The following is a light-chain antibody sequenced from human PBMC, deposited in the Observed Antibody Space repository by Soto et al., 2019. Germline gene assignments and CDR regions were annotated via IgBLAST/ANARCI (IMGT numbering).Light chain of an antibody. J-gene: IGKJ5*01. CDR1: QSVSSY. Sequence: DIVLTQSPATLSLSPGERATLSCRASQSVSSYLAWYQQKPGQAPRLLIYDASTRATGIPARFRGSGSGTGVTLTFSSREPADFVVYYFQQRSDRHPTTFGQGTRLEIK. CDR2: DAS. V-gene: IGKV3-11*01. CDR3: QQRSDRHPTT.